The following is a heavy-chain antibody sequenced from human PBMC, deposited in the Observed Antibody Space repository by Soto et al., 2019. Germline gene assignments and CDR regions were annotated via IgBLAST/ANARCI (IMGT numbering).Heavy chain of an antibody. V-gene: IGHV1-18*01. CDR3: ARGRYGDY. D-gene: IGHD1-1*01. Sequence: QVHLVQSGAEVKKPGASVKLSCQASGCAFTTYGITWVRQAPGQGLEWMGWISAHNGNTNYAQKLQGRVTVTRDTSTSTAYMELWSLRSDDTAVYYCARGRYGDYWGQGALVTVSS. J-gene: IGHJ4*02. CDR1: GCAFTTYG. CDR2: ISAHNGNT.